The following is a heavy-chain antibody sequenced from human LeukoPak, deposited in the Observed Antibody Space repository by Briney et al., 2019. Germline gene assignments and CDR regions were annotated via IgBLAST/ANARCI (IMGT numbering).Heavy chain of an antibody. CDR3: AREGSIVVVPAAYYYGMDV. V-gene: IGHV3-21*01. D-gene: IGHD2-2*01. J-gene: IGHJ6*02. CDR1: GFTFSSYS. CDR2: ISSSSSYI. Sequence: GGSLRLSCAASGFTFSSYSMNWVRQAPGKGLEWVSSISSSSSYIYYADSVKGRFTISRDNAKNSLYLQMNSLRAEDTAVYYCAREGSIVVVPAAYYYGMDVWGQGTMVTVSS.